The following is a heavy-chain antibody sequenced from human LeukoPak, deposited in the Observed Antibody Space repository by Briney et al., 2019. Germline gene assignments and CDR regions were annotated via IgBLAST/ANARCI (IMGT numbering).Heavy chain of an antibody. CDR3: ANLGMGIDY. V-gene: IGHV3-30*02. CDR2: IRYDGSNK. D-gene: IGHD7-27*01. J-gene: IGHJ4*02. Sequence: PGGSLRLSCAASGFTFSDYYMSWIRQPPGKGLEWVAFIRYDGSNKHYADSVKGRFTISRDNSKNTLYLQMNSLRAEDTAVYLCANLGMGIDYWGQGTLVTVST. CDR1: GFTFSDYY.